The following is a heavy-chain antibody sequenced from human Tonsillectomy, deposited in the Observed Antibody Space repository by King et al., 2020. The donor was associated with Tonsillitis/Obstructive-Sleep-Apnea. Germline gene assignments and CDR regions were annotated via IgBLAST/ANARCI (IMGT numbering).Heavy chain of an antibody. CDR2: INPSGGST. D-gene: IGHD3-22*01. CDR1: GYTFTSYY. J-gene: IGHJ3*02. V-gene: IGHV1-46*01. Sequence: VQLVESGAEVKKPGASVKVSCKASGYTFTSYYMHWVRQAPGQGLEWMGIINPSGGSTSYAQKFQGRVTMTRDTSTSTVYMELSSLRSEDTAVYYCARVDGDYYDSSGYDDAFDIWGQGTMVTVSS. CDR3: ARVDGDYYDSSGYDDAFDI.